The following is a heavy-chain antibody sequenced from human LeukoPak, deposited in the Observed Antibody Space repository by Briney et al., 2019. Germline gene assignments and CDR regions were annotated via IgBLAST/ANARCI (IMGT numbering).Heavy chain of an antibody. Sequence: SETLSLTCAVYGVSFSDYYWSWIRQPPGKGLEWIGEINHSGSTNYNPSLKSRVTISVDTSKNQFSLKLSSVTAADTAVYYCARGYGSYGYWGQGTLVTVSS. V-gene: IGHV4-34*01. CDR2: INHSGST. CDR1: GVSFSDYY. CDR3: ARGYGSYGY. D-gene: IGHD1-26*01. J-gene: IGHJ4*02.